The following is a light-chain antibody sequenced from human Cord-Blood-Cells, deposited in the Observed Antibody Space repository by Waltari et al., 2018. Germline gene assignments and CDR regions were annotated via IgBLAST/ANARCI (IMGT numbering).Light chain of an antibody. V-gene: IGLV2-23*01. J-gene: IGLJ3*02. Sequence: QSALTQPASVSGSPGQSITISCTGTSSDVGSYNLVSWYQQHPGKAPKLMIYEGSKRPSGVSNRFSGSKSGNTDSLTISGLQAEDEADYYCCSYAGSSWVFGGGTKLTVL. CDR3: CSYAGSSWV. CDR2: EGS. CDR1: SSDVGSYNL.